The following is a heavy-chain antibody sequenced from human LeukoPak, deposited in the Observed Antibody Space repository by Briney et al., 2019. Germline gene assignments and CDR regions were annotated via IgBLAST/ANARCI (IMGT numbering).Heavy chain of an antibody. CDR1: GFTFSSYA. Sequence: PGGSLRLSCAASGFTFSSYAMHWVRQAPGKGLEWVAVISYDGSSKYYADSVKGRFTISRDNSKNTLYLQMNSLRAEDTAVYYCARAPDTLGCGGDCYSEGFDYWGQGTLVTVSS. CDR3: ARAPDTLGCGGDCYSEGFDY. V-gene: IGHV3-30-3*01. CDR2: ISYDGSSK. D-gene: IGHD2-21*02. J-gene: IGHJ4*02.